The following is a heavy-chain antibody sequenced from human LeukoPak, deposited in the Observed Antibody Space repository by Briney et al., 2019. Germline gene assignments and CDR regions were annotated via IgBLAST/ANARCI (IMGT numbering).Heavy chain of an antibody. D-gene: IGHD6-13*01. V-gene: IGHV3-23*01. CDR2: MSGDATST. Sequence: GGSLRLSCAASGFTFSSFAMNCVRQAPGKGLEWVSTMSGDATSTYYADSVKGRFTISRDNSKNTLYLQMNSLRADDTAVYYCAKRTSGSSWYSSDSWGQGTLVTVSS. CDR3: AKRTSGSSWYSSDS. CDR1: GFTFSSFA. J-gene: IGHJ4*02.